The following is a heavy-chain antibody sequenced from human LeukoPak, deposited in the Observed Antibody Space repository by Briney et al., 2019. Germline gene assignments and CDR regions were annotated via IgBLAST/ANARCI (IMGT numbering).Heavy chain of an antibody. CDR1: GFTFSSYW. Sequence: PGGSLRLSCAASGFTFSSYWVHWVRQAPGKGLVWVSRINSDGSSTSYADSVKGRFTISRDNAKNTLYLQMNSLRAEDTAVYYCARDALYCGGDCWDNWFDPWGQGTLVTVSS. D-gene: IGHD2-21*02. J-gene: IGHJ5*02. CDR2: INSDGSST. CDR3: ARDALYCGGDCWDNWFDP. V-gene: IGHV3-74*01.